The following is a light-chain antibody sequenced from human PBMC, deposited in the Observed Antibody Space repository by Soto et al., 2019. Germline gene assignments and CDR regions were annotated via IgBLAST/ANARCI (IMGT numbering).Light chain of an antibody. CDR2: SDH. J-gene: IGLJ2*01. CDR3: AAWDAGLNGVV. Sequence: QAVVTQPPSVSGTPGQRVTVSCSGSSSNIGGNTVNWYLQLPGTAPKLLIHSDHQRPSGVPDRFSGSKSGTSASLDISGLQTQDEGDYYCAAWDAGLNGVVFGGGTKVTVL. V-gene: IGLV1-44*01. CDR1: SSNIGGNT.